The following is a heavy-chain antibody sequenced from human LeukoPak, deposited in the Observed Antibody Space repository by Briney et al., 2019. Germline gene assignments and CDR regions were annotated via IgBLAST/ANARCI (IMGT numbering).Heavy chain of an antibody. CDR3: TRRAPTSYGHYLDS. CDR2: IHTNGRT. J-gene: IGHJ4*02. V-gene: IGHV4-4*09. Sequence: PSETLSLTCTVSGDSISSYYWSRIRQTPGKGLEWIGYIHTNGRTNYSPSLKSRVTMSVDSSKNQLSLMLSSVTAADTAVYYCTRRAPTSYGHYLDSWGQGTLVTVSS. CDR1: GDSISSYY. D-gene: IGHD3-10*01.